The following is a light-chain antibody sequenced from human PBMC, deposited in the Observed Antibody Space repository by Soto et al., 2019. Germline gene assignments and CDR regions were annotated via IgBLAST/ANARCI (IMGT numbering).Light chain of an antibody. CDR3: SSSTSSTTYV. V-gene: IGLV2-18*02. Sequence: SALTQPPSVSGSPGQSVTISCTGTSSDVGSYNRVSWYQQPPGTAPKVMIYEVSNRPSGVPDRFSGSKSGNTASLTISGLQPKDEADYYCSSSTSSTTYVFGTGTKVTVL. CDR2: EVS. CDR1: SSDVGSYNR. J-gene: IGLJ1*01.